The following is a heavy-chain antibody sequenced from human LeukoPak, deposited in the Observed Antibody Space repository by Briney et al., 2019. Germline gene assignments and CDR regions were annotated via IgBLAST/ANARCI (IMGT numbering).Heavy chain of an antibody. Sequence: GGSLRLSCPASGFTFSDYYMSWIRHAPGKGLEWVSYISSSSSYIYYADSVKGRFTISRDNSKNSLYLKMNSMTAEETAVYYCARGPSGSYCFYYYYYMDVWGKGTTVTVSS. CDR1: GFTFSDYY. CDR3: ARGPSGSYCFYYYYYMDV. V-gene: IGHV3-11*06. CDR2: ISSSSSYI. J-gene: IGHJ6*03. D-gene: IGHD1-26*01.